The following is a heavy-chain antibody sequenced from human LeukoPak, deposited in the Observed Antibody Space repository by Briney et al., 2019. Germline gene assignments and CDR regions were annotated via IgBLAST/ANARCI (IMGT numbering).Heavy chain of an antibody. Sequence: GGSLRLPCAASGFSFSDHYMDWVRQAPGKGLEWVGRIRNRAKSYTTQYAPSVKDRFTISRDESRKSLYLQMNSLKTEDTAVYFCARVGDYYDSRGYSTDAFDIWGQGTMVTVSS. D-gene: IGHD3-22*01. CDR2: IRNRAKSYTT. J-gene: IGHJ3*02. V-gene: IGHV3-72*01. CDR3: ARVGDYYDSRGYSTDAFDI. CDR1: GFSFSDHY.